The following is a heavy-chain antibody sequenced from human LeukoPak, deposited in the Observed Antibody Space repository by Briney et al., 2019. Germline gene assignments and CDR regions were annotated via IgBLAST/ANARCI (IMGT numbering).Heavy chain of an antibody. CDR1: GGSISSYY. CDR3: ARVYSSSFDY. J-gene: IGHJ4*02. Sequence: PSETLSLTCTVSGGSISSYYWSWIRQPPGKGLEWIGYTYYSGSTNYNPSLKRRVPISVDTSKTQFSLKLSSVTAADTAVYYCARVYSSSFDYWGQGTLVTVSS. V-gene: IGHV4-59*01. CDR2: TYYSGST. D-gene: IGHD6-6*01.